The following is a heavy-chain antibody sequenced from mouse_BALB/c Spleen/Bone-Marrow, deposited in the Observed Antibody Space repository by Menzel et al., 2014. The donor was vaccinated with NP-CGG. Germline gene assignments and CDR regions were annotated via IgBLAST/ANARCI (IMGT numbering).Heavy chain of an antibody. CDR3: ARDSDWFAY. CDR1: GFTFTDNY. V-gene: IGHV7-3*02. J-gene: IGHJ3*01. Sequence: DVQLVESGGGLVQPGGSLRLSCATSGFTFTDNYMTRVRQPPGKALEWLGFIRNKANGYTTEYSASVKGRFTISRDNSQSILYLQMNTLRAEDSATYYCARDSDWFAYWGQGTLVTVSA. CDR2: IRNKANGYTT.